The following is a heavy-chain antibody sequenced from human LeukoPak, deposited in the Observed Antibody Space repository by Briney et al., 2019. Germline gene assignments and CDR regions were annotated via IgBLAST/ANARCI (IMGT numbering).Heavy chain of an antibody. CDR2: ISDSGGST. CDR3: AKSLGVVVPAASRWFDP. CDR1: GFTFSSYE. Sequence: GGSLRLSCAASGFTFSSYEMNWVRQAPGKGLEWVSIISDSGGSTYYADSVKGRFTISRDNSKNTLNLQMNSLRAEDTAVYYCAKSLGVVVPAASRWFDPWGQGTLVTVSS. V-gene: IGHV3-23*01. J-gene: IGHJ5*02. D-gene: IGHD2-2*01.